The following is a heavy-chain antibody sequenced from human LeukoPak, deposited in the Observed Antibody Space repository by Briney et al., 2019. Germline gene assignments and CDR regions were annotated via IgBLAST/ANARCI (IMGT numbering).Heavy chain of an antibody. V-gene: IGHV1-8*03. Sequence: ASVKVSYKASGYTFTSYDINWVRQATGQGLEWMGWMNPNSGNTGYAQKFQGRVTITRNTSISTAYMELSSLRSEDTAVYYCASLSDYSNLNWFDPWGQGTLVTVSS. J-gene: IGHJ5*02. CDR2: MNPNSGNT. CDR3: ASLSDYSNLNWFDP. CDR1: GYTFTSYD. D-gene: IGHD4-11*01.